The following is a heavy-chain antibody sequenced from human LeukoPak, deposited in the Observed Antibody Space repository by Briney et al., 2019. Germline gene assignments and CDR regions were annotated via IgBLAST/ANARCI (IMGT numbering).Heavy chain of an antibody. V-gene: IGHV3-20*04. CDR1: GFTFDDYG. CDR2: INWNGGST. D-gene: IGHD3-9*01. Sequence: GGSLRLSCAASGFTFDDYGMSWVRQAPGKGLEWVSGINWNGGSTGYADSVKGRFTISRDNAKNSLYLQMNSLRAEDTAVYYCARGDDILTGYEDAFDIWGQGTMVTVSS. J-gene: IGHJ3*02. CDR3: ARGDDILTGYEDAFDI.